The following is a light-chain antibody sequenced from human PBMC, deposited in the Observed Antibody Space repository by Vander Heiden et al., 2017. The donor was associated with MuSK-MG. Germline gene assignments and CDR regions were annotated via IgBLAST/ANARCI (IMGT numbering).Light chain of an antibody. Sequence: QSALTHPRPVSASPGQSVTISCTGTSSDVGGYNYVSWYQQHPGKAPKLMIDDVSQRPSGVPDRFSGSKSGNTASLTISGLQAEDEADYYCCSYAGSYTVVFGGGTKLTVL. CDR1: SSDVGGYNY. CDR3: CSYAGSYTVV. J-gene: IGLJ3*02. V-gene: IGLV2-11*01. CDR2: DVS.